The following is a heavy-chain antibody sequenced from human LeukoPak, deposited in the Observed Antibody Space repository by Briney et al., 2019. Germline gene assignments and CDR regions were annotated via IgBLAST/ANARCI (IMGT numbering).Heavy chain of an antibody. CDR3: ARRFCTGGSCYPDY. CDR1: GYTFTGYY. CDR2: INSNNGVS. Sequence: GASLKVSCKASGYTFTGYYIHWVRLAPGQGLAWMGRINSNNGVSNYAQRFQGRVTMTRDTSISTAYMELSGLTSDDTAVYYCARRFCTGGSCYPDYWGQGTLVTVSP. V-gene: IGHV1-2*02. J-gene: IGHJ4*02. D-gene: IGHD2-15*01.